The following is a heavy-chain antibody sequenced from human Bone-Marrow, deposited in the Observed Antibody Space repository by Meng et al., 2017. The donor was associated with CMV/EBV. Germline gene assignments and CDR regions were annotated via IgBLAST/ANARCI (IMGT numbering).Heavy chain of an antibody. CDR3: ARDRLTMVRGVISGGYYGMDV. V-gene: IGHV4-39*07. J-gene: IGHJ6*02. D-gene: IGHD3-10*01. CDR1: GGSISSSSYY. Sequence: GSLRLSCTVSGGSISSSSYYWGWIRQPPGKGLEWIGSIYYSGSTYYNPSLKSRVTISVGTSKNQFSLKLSSVTAADTAVYYCARDRLTMVRGVISGGYYGMDVWGQGTTVTVSS. CDR2: IYYSGST.